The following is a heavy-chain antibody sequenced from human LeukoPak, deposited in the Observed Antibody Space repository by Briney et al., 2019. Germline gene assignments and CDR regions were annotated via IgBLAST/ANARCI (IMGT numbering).Heavy chain of an antibody. CDR3: ARASTPGAFDI. V-gene: IGHV1-2*02. CDR2: INPNSGGT. J-gene: IGHJ3*02. Sequence: ASVKASCKASGYTFTGYYMHWVRQAPGQGLEWMGWINPNSGGTNYAQKFQGRVTMTGDTSISTAYMELSRLRSDDTAVYYCARASTPGAFDIWGQGTMVTVSS. CDR1: GYTFTGYY. D-gene: IGHD2-15*01.